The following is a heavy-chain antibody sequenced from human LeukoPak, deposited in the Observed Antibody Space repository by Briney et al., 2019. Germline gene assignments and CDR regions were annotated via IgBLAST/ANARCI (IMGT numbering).Heavy chain of an antibody. CDR3: ARESTPIAVAPGNWFDP. J-gene: IGHJ5*02. CDR2: ISFDGYRK. CDR1: GLTFGRYG. V-gene: IGHV3-30*04. Sequence: RAGSSLRLSCAASGLTFGRYGVQWVRQAPGKGLEWVAAISFDGYRKFYADSVKGRFTISRDNSKNTLYLQMNSLRAEDTAVYYCARESTPIAVAPGNWFDPWGQGTLVTVSS. D-gene: IGHD6-19*01.